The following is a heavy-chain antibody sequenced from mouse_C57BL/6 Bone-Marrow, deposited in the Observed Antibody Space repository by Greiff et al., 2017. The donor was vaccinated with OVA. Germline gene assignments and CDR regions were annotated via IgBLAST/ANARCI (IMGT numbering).Heavy chain of an antibody. J-gene: IGHJ4*01. CDR1: GYTFTSYW. CDR2: IDPSDSYT. V-gene: IGHV1-50*01. CDR3: ARENYYGSLYYAMDY. Sequence: VQLQQSGAELVKPGASVKLSCKASGYTFTSYWMQWVKQRPGQGLEWIGEIDPSDSYTTYNQKFKGKATLTVDTSSSTAYMQLSSLTSEDSAVYYCARENYYGSLYYAMDYWGQGTSVTVSS. D-gene: IGHD1-1*01.